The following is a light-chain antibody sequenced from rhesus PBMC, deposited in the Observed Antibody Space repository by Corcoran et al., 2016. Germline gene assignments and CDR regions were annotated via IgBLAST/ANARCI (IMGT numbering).Light chain of an antibody. CDR2: EAS. CDR3: QHYYSTPWT. J-gene: IGKJ1*01. V-gene: IGKV1-21*01. CDR1: QGITNG. Sequence: DIQMTQSPSSLSASVGDRVTITCRASQGITNGLAWYQQTPGETPKLLFYEASRLQSGIPSRFSGSGSGTDCTLTISSLQSEDFAPYYCQHYYSTPWTFGQGTKVEIK.